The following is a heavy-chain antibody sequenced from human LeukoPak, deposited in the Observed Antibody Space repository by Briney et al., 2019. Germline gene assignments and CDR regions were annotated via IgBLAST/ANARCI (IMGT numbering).Heavy chain of an antibody. CDR2: IIPIFGTA. J-gene: IGHJ5*02. D-gene: IGHD2-2*01. Sequence: SVKVSCKASGGTFSNYTISWVRQAPGQGLEWMGGIIPIFGTANYAQKFQGRVTITADESTSTAYMELSSLRSEDTAVYYCAKIYCSSNSCYDGRGWFDPWGQGTLVTVSS. CDR1: GGTFSNYT. V-gene: IGHV1-69*13. CDR3: AKIYCSSNSCYDGRGWFDP.